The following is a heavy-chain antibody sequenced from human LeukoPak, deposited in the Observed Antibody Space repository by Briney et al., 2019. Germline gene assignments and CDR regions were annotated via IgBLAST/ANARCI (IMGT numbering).Heavy chain of an antibody. J-gene: IGHJ3*02. Sequence: ASVKVSCKASGYTFTSYRINWVRQAPGQGLEWMGWISAYNGNTNYAQKLQGRVTMTTDTSTSTAYMELRSLRSDDTAVYYCARDNNDYGDYERAFDIWGQGTMVTVSS. V-gene: IGHV1-18*01. CDR2: ISAYNGNT. CDR3: ARDNNDYGDYERAFDI. D-gene: IGHD4-17*01. CDR1: GYTFTSYR.